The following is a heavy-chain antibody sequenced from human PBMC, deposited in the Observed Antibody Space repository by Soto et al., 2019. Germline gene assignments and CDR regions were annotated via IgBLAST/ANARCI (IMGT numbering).Heavy chain of an antibody. CDR2: IYYSGNT. CDR1: VGSIISGDYY. Sequence: SETLSLTCTFSVGSIISGDYYWSWIRQPPGKGLEWIGYIYYSGNTYYTPSLKSRATISVDTSKNQFSLRLSSVTVTDTAVYYCARQSCTSASCPWGWFDPWGQGTLVTVSS. J-gene: IGHJ5*02. CDR3: ARQSCTSASCPWGWFDP. D-gene: IGHD2-2*01. V-gene: IGHV4-30-4*01.